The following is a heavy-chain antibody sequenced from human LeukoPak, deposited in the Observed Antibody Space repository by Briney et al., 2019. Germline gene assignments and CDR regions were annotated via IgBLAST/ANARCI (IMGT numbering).Heavy chain of an antibody. Sequence: GRSPRLSCAASGFTFSSYGMHWVRQAPGKGLEWVSFISYDGSNKYYADSVKGRFTISRDNSKNTLYLQMNSLRAEDTAVYYCAKEPKPRPTVGYLQHWGQGTLVTVSS. D-gene: IGHD1-14*01. CDR1: GFTFSSYG. CDR2: ISYDGSNK. CDR3: AKEPKPRPTVGYLQH. J-gene: IGHJ1*01. V-gene: IGHV3-30*18.